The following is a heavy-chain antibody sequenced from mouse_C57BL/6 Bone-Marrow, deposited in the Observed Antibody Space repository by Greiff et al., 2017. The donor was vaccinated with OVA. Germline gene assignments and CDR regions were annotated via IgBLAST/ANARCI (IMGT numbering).Heavy chain of an antibody. D-gene: IGHD1-1*01. J-gene: IGHJ1*03. V-gene: IGHV1-26*01. CDR1: GYTFTDYY. CDR2: INPNNGGT. Sequence: EVQLQQSGPELVKPGASVKISCKASGYTFTDYYMNWVKQSPGKSLEWIGDINPNNGGTSYNQKFKGKATLTVDKSSSTAYMELRSLTSEDSAVYYCARNYYYGSFWYFDVWGTGTTVTVSS. CDR3: ARNYYYGSFWYFDV.